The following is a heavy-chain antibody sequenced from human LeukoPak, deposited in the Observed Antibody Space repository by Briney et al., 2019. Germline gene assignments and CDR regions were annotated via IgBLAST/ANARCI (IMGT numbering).Heavy chain of an antibody. D-gene: IGHD6-19*01. CDR2: ISSSGSTI. J-gene: IGHJ4*02. Sequence: GGSLRLSCAASGFTFSSYEMNWVRQAPGKGLEWVSYISSSGSTIYSADSVKGRFTISRDNAKNSLYLQMNSLRAEDTAVYYCARDGSGWYDYWGQGVLVTVSS. CDR1: GFTFSSYE. CDR3: ARDGSGWYDY. V-gene: IGHV3-48*03.